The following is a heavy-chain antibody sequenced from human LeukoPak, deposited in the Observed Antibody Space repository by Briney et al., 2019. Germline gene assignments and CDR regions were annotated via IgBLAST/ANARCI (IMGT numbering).Heavy chain of an antibody. D-gene: IGHD4-17*01. CDR3: AHGDYRGVLYYYYYMDV. CDR1: GGSISSSSYY. CDR2: IYYSGST. J-gene: IGHJ6*03. Sequence: SETLSLTCTVSGGSISSSSYYWGWIRQPPGKGLEWIGSIYYSGSTYYNPSLKSRVTISVDTSKNQFSLKLSSVTAADTAVYYCAHGDYRGVLYYYYYMDVWGKGTTVTISS. V-gene: IGHV4-39*01.